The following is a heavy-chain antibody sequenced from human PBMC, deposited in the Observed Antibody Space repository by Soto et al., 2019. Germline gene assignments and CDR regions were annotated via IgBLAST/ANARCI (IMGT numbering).Heavy chain of an antibody. CDR3: AHRPSYCSGGSCYSGFDY. CDR2: IYWDDDK. D-gene: IGHD2-15*01. CDR1: GFSLSTSGVG. J-gene: IGHJ4*02. Sequence: QITLKESGPTLVKPTQTLTLTCTFSGFSLSTSGVGVGWIRQPPGKALEWLALIYWDDDKRYSPSLNSRLTITKDTSNNHVVLTMTNMDPVDTATYDCAHRPSYCSGGSCYSGFDYWGQGTLVTVSS. V-gene: IGHV2-5*02.